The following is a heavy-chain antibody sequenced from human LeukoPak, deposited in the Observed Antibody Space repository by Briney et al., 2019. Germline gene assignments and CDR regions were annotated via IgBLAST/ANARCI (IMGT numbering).Heavy chain of an antibody. J-gene: IGHJ4*02. CDR3: TTEGYYVSGIY. V-gene: IGHV3-15*01. Sequence: GGSLRLSCAASGFTFNNAWMSWVRPAPGKGLGWVGRIKGKTDGETTDYATPVKGRFIISRDDSKDTLHLQMNSLKTEDTAVYYCTTEGYYVSGIYWGQGTLVTVSS. CDR1: GFTFNNAW. CDR2: IKGKTDGETT. D-gene: IGHD3-10*01.